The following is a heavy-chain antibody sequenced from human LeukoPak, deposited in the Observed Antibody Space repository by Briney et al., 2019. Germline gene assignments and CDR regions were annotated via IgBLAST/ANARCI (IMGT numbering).Heavy chain of an antibody. J-gene: IGHJ4*02. V-gene: IGHV3-23*01. CDR1: GFTFSSYA. D-gene: IGHD6-13*01. CDR3: AKERYSGSWYVFDY. Sequence: GGSLRLSCAASGFTFSSYAMSWVRQAPGKRLQWVSSISGSGTSTYYADSVKGRFTISRDNSKNTLFLQMHSLRADDTAVYYCAKERYSGSWYVFDYWGQGSLVTVSS. CDR2: ISGSGTST.